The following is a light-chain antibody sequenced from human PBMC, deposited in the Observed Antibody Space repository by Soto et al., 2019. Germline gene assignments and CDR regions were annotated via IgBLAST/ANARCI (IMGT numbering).Light chain of an antibody. J-gene: IGKJ3*01. CDR1: QSVSSY. CDR2: DAS. Sequence: EIVLTQSPATLSLSPGERATLSCRASQSVSSYLAWYQQKPGQAPRLLIYDASNMATGIPARFSGSGSGSDFTLSISSLEPEDFAVYYCQQRCNWPPFTFGPGTIVDSK. CDR3: QQRCNWPPFT. V-gene: IGKV3-11*01.